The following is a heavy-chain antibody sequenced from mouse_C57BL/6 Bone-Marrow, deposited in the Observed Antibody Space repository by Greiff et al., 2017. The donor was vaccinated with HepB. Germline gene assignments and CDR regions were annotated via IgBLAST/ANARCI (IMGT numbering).Heavy chain of an antibody. D-gene: IGHD1-1*01. J-gene: IGHJ2*01. Sequence: VQLVESGTELVKPGASVKLSCKASGYTFTSYWMHWVKQRPGQGLEWIGNINPSNGGTNYNEKFKSKATLTVDKSSSTAYMQLSSLTSEDSAVYYCARWSTTVVASFDYWGQGTTLTVSS. CDR3: ARWSTTVVASFDY. CDR1: GYTFTSYW. CDR2: INPSNGGT. V-gene: IGHV1-53*01.